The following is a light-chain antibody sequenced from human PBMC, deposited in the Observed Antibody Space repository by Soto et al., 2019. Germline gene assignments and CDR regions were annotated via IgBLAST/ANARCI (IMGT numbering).Light chain of an antibody. Sequence: EIVLTQSPGTLSLSPGKRATLSCRASESVSNNYLAWYQRKPGQAPRLLIYGASYRATDIPYRFSGSGSGTDFTLTIARLEAEDFAVYICQQYGGTPPTFGLGTKVEI. CDR2: GAS. J-gene: IGKJ1*01. V-gene: IGKV3-20*01. CDR1: ESVSNNY. CDR3: QQYGGTPPT.